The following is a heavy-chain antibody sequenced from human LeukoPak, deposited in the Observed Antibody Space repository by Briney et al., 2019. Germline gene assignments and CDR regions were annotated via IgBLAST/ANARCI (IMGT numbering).Heavy chain of an antibody. CDR3: AKTHPPSGSLNY. D-gene: IGHD1-26*01. CDR2: ISSSGDST. CDR1: GFPFRSYA. Sequence: GGSLRLSCAASGFPFRSYAMSWVRQAPGKGLEWVSGISSSGDSTYYADSVKGRFTISRDNSKTTLYLQMISLRAEDTAVYYCAKTHPPSGSLNYWGQGTLVTVSS. J-gene: IGHJ4*02. V-gene: IGHV3-23*01.